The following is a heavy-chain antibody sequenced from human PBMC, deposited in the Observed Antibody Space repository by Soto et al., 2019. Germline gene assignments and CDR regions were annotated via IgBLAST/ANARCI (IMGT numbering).Heavy chain of an antibody. D-gene: IGHD3-22*01. Sequence: GGSLRLSCAASEFTFTNYAMGWVRQVPGKGLDWVSTIGGSGSTTYYADSVTGRFTISRDNSKNTLYLQMNSLSADDTAVYYCAKGWLSNSPGFDYWGRGTLVTVSS. CDR3: AKGWLSNSPGFDY. V-gene: IGHV3-23*01. J-gene: IGHJ4*02. CDR1: EFTFTNYA. CDR2: IGGSGSTT.